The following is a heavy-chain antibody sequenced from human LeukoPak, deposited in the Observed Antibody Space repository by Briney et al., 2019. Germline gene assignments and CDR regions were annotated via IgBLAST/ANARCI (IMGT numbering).Heavy chain of an antibody. D-gene: IGHD3-10*01. CDR1: GLIFSSYA. CDR2: IRADESDK. V-gene: IGHV3-30*02. CDR3: TRDPTPVPGSYRYFHS. Sequence: GGSLRLSCAASGLIFSSYAMHWVRQAPGKGLEWVAFIRADESDKYYANSVKGRFTLSRDNSKNTLYLQMDSLRSDDTAVYYCTRDPTPVPGSYRYFHSWGQGTLVSVSS. J-gene: IGHJ4*02.